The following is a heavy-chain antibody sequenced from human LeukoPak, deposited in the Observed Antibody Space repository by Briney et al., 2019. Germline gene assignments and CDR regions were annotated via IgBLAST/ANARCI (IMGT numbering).Heavy chain of an antibody. CDR1: GFTFSGSA. CDR2: IRSKANSYAT. V-gene: IGHV3-73*01. CDR3: TSPVHIVGAFGI. Sequence: GGSLRLSCAASGFTFSGSAMHWVRQASGKGLEWVGRIRSKANSYATAYAASVKGRFTISRDDSKNTAYLQMNSLKTEDTAVYYCTSPVHIVGAFGIWGQGTMVTVSS. J-gene: IGHJ3*02. D-gene: IGHD2-21*01.